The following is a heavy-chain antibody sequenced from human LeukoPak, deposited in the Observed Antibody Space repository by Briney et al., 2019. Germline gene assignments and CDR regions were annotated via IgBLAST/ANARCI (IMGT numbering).Heavy chain of an antibody. D-gene: IGHD6-19*01. CDR3: ASLAVAGGWFDP. V-gene: IGHV3-30-3*01. CDR2: ISYDGSNK. Sequence: GGSLRLSCAASGFTFSSYAMHWVRQAPGKGLEWVAVISYDGSNKYYADSVKGRFTISRDNSKNTLYLQMNSLRAEDTAVYYCASLAVAGGWFDPWGQGTLVTVSS. CDR1: GFTFSSYA. J-gene: IGHJ5*02.